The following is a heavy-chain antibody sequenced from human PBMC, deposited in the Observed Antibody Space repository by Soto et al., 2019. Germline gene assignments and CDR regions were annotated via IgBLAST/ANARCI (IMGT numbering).Heavy chain of an antibody. CDR3: ATEHYDSSGYYDYYFDY. CDR2: ISAYNGNT. J-gene: IGHJ4*02. V-gene: IGHV1-18*01. D-gene: IGHD3-22*01. CDR1: GYTFTSYG. Sequence: ASVKVSCKASGYTFTSYGISWVRQAPGQGLEWMGWISAYNGNTKYAQKLQGRVTMTTDTSTNTAYMELSSLRSEDTAVYYCATEHYDSSGYYDYYFDYWGQGTLVTVSS.